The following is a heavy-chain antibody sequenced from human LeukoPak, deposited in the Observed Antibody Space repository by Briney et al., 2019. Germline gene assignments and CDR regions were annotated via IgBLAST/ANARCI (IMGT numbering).Heavy chain of an antibody. CDR3: AGSPRSKPSSSWSAIDY. CDR2: IYYSGST. CDR1: GGSISSYY. J-gene: IGHJ4*02. V-gene: IGHV4-59*08. D-gene: IGHD6-13*01. Sequence: SETLSLTCTVSGGSISSYYWSWIRQPPGKGLEWIGYIYYSGSTNYNPSLKSRVTISVDTSKNQFSLKLSSVTAVDTAVYYCAGSPRSKPSSSWSAIDYWGQGTLVTVSS.